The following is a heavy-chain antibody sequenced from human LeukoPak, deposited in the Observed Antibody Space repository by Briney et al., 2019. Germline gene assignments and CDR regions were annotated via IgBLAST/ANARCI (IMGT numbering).Heavy chain of an antibody. J-gene: IGHJ4*02. V-gene: IGHV4-59*01. Sequence: SETLSLTCTVSGGSISSYYWSWIRQPPGKGLEWIGYIYYSGSTNYNPFLKSRVTISVDTSKNQFSLKLSSVTAADTAVYYCARYYGDYVGLIDYWGQGTLVTVSS. CDR2: IYYSGST. CDR1: GGSISSYY. D-gene: IGHD4-17*01. CDR3: ARYYGDYVGLIDY.